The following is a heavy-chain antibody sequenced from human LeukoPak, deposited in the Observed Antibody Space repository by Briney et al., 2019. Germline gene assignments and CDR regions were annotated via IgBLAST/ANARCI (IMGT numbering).Heavy chain of an antibody. CDR1: GGSISSGSYY. CDR2: INHSGST. J-gene: IGHJ3*02. Sequence: PSETLSLTCTVSGGSISSGSYYWSWIRQPAGKGLEWIGEINHSGSTNYNPSLKSRVTISVDTSKNQFSLKLSSVTAADTAVYYCARGGSGWYYAFDIWGQGTLVTVSS. CDR3: ARGGSGWYYAFDI. D-gene: IGHD6-19*01. V-gene: IGHV4-61*10.